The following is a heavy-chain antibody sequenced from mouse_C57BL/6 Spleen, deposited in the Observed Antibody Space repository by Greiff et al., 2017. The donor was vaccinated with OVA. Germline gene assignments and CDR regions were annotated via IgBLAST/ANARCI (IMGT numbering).Heavy chain of an antibody. CDR3: VRPYYGSSPPYAMDY. CDR1: GFSFNTYA. Sequence: EVKLMESGGGLVQPKGSLKLSCAASGFSFNTYAMNWVRQAPGKGLEWVARIRSKSNNYATYYADSVKDRFTISRDDSESMLYLQMNNLKTEDTAMYYCVRPYYGSSPPYAMDYWGQGTSVTVSS. V-gene: IGHV10-1*01. J-gene: IGHJ4*01. D-gene: IGHD1-1*01. CDR2: IRSKSNNYAT.